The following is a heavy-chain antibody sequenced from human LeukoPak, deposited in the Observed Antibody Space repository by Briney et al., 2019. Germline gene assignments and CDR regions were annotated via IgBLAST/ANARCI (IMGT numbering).Heavy chain of an antibody. D-gene: IGHD3-3*01. Sequence: SVKVSCKASGGTFSSYAISWVRQAPGQGLEWMGRIIPILGIANYAQKFQGRVTITADESTSTAYMELSSLRSEDTAVYYCARGRGGYDFWSGYYNGDFDYWGQGTLVTVSS. J-gene: IGHJ4*02. CDR2: IIPILGIA. CDR1: GGTFSSYA. CDR3: ARGRGGYDFWSGYYNGDFDY. V-gene: IGHV1-69*04.